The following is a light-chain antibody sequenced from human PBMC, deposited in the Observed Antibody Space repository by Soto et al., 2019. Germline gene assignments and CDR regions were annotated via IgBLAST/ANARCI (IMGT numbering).Light chain of an antibody. V-gene: IGKV1-5*01. CDR1: QSITIW. J-gene: IGKJ5*01. Sequence: SQMPQSPSTLSASAGDRVTITCRASQSITIWLAWYQQKPGKAPKLLIYDASTLESGVPSRFSGSGSGTEFTLTISSLQPDDFATYYCQQFHSFPITFGQGTRLEIK. CDR3: QQFHSFPIT. CDR2: DAS.